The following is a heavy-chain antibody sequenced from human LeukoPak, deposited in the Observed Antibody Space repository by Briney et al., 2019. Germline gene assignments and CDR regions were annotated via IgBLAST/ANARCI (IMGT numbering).Heavy chain of an antibody. CDR2: INHSGST. J-gene: IGHJ5*02. D-gene: IGHD3-22*01. CDR1: GGSFSGYY. V-gene: IGHV4-34*01. Sequence: SETLSLTCAVYGGSFSGYYWSWIRQPPGKGLEWIGEINHSGSTNYNPSLKSRVTISVDTSKNQFSLRLSSVTAADTAVYYCARGAYDSRDDNWFDPWGQGTLVTVSS. CDR3: ARGAYDSRDDNWFDP.